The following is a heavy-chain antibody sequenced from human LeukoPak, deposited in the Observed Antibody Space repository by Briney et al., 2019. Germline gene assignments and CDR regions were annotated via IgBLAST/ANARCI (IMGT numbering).Heavy chain of an antibody. V-gene: IGHV4-4*07. J-gene: IGHJ4*02. D-gene: IGHD4-23*01. CDR3: AREASVETHSGYYYDY. Sequence: PSETLSLTCTVSGDSISGYYWGWIRLPAGKGLEWIGRIYSSGSTDFNPSLKSRVTMSVDTSKSQFSLTLNSVTAADTAVYFCAREASVETHSGYYYDYWGPGALVTVSS. CDR1: GDSISGYY. CDR2: IYSSGST.